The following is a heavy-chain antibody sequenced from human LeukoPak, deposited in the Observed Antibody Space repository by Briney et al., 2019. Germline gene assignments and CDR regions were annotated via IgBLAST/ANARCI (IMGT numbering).Heavy chain of an antibody. CDR3: AKKKVDVMGNQYYYYYGLDV. Sequence: SETLSLTCAVYGGSFSGYSLTWIRQPPGKGLEWIGEINHSGINHFNPSLKSRVTISADTSKKQVFLNLSSVTAADTAVYYCAKKKVDVMGNQYYYYYGLDVWGQGTTVTVSS. V-gene: IGHV4-34*01. J-gene: IGHJ6*02. CDR1: GGSFSGYS. D-gene: IGHD3-16*01. CDR2: INHSGIN.